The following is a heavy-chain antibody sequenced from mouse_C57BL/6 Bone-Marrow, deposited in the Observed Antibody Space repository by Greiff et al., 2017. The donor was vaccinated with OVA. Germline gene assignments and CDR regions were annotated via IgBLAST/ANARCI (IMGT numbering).Heavy chain of an antibody. D-gene: IGHD3-2*02. CDR2: IYPRSGNT. CDR1: GYTFTSYG. V-gene: IGHV1-81*01. Sequence: VQRVESGAELARPGASVKLSCKASGYTFTSYGISWVKQRTGQGLEWIGEIYPRSGNTYYNEKFKGKATLTADKSSSTAYMELRSLTSEDSAVYFCASLRQLRLRPHCDGWGQGTTLTVSS. CDR3: ASLRQLRLRPHCDG. J-gene: IGHJ2*01.